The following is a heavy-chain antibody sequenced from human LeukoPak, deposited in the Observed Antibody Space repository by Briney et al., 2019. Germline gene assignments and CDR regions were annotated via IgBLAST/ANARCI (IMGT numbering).Heavy chain of an antibody. Sequence: SETLSLTCTVSGGSMSGFYWSWLRQPAGKGLEWIGRLYVSGTTTYNPSLKSRVTMSVEASKNQFSLNLTPATAADTAVYYCAKDRAARNGMDVWGQGTTVTVSS. D-gene: IGHD6-6*01. CDR1: GGSMSGFY. V-gene: IGHV4-4*07. CDR2: LYVSGTT. CDR3: AKDRAARNGMDV. J-gene: IGHJ6*02.